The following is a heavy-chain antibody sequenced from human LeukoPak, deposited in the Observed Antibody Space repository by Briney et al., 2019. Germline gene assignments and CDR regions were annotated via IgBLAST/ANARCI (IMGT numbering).Heavy chain of an antibody. CDR2: ISGSGGST. CDR3: AKASLYSSSPG. D-gene: IGHD6-13*01. J-gene: IGHJ4*02. V-gene: IGHV3-23*01. CDR1: GFTFSSYA. Sequence: GGSLRLSCAASGFTFSSYAMSWVRQAPGKGLEWVSAISGSGGSTYYADSVKGRFTIPRDNSKNTLYLQMNSLRAEDTAVYYCAKASLYSSSPGWGQGTLVTVSS.